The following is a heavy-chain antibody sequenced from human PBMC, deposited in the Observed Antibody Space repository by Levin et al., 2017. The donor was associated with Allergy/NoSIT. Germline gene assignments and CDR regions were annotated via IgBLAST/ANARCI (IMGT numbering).Heavy chain of an antibody. J-gene: IGHJ4*02. D-gene: IGHD3-3*01. Sequence: ASVKVSCEASGFTFDYYGFSWVRQAPGQGLEWVGWVRASNGDTKYAQKLQGRVTMTTSANAAFMELRSLRSDDTAVYYCARDTHRYLESSQNFYFDYWGQGTLVTVSS. CDR2: VRASNGDT. CDR1: GFTFDYYG. CDR3: ARDTHRYLESSQNFYFDY. V-gene: IGHV1-18*01.